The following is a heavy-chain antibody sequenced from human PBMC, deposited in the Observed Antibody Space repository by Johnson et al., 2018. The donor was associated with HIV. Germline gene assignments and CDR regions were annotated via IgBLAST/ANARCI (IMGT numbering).Heavy chain of an antibody. CDR3: ARERGWRSEAFDI. J-gene: IGHJ3*02. CDR1: GFTFDDYG. D-gene: IGHD2-15*01. Sequence: VQLVESGGGLVQPGGSLRLSCAASGFTFDDYGMSWVRQAPGKGLEWVSGIDWNGGRQGYVDSVKGRFTISRDNAKNSLYLQMNNLRAEDTALYYCARERGWRSEAFDIWGQGTMVTVSS. V-gene: IGHV3-20*04. CDR2: IDWNGGRQ.